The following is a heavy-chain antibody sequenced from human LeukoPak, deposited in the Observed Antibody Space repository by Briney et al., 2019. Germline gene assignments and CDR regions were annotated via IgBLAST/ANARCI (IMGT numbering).Heavy chain of an antibody. CDR1: GYTFTSYY. Sequence: VASVKVSCKASGYTFTSYYMHWVRQAPGQGLEWMGIINPSGGGTSYAQKFQGRVTMTRDTSTSTVYMELSSLRSEDTAVYYCAREGAYYDSSGYYSRYFDYWGQGTLVTVSS. J-gene: IGHJ4*02. V-gene: IGHV1-46*01. D-gene: IGHD3-22*01. CDR3: AREGAYYDSSGYYSRYFDY. CDR2: INPSGGGT.